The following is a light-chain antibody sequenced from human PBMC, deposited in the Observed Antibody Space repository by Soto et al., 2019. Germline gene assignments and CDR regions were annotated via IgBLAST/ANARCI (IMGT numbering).Light chain of an antibody. CDR2: DVS. Sequence: DIQMTQSPSTLSASVGDRVTITCRASHSISTSLAWYQQRPGRAPRLLIYDVSNLESGVPSRFSGSGSGTEFTLTITSLQPEAFAIYYCQQYDNSRTFGQGPTVDI. CDR1: HSISTS. CDR3: QQYDNSRT. V-gene: IGKV1-5*01. J-gene: IGKJ1*01.